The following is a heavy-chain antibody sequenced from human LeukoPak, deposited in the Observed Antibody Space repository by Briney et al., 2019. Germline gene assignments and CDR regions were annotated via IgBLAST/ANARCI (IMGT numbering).Heavy chain of an antibody. J-gene: IGHJ4*02. CDR2: INHSGST. CDR3: AGVRAATIRGYFDY. V-gene: IGHV4-34*01. CDR1: GGSFSGYY. D-gene: IGHD5-24*01. Sequence: SETLSLTCAVYGGSFSGYYWSWIRQPPGKGLEWIGEINHSGSTNYNPSLKSRVTISVDTSKNQFSLKLSSVTAADTAVYYCAGVRAATIRGYFDYWGQGTLVTVSS.